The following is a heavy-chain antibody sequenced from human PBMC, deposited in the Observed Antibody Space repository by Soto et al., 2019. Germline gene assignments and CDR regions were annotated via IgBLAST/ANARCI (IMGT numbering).Heavy chain of an antibody. CDR2: IYWDDDK. CDR1: GFSLSTSGVG. J-gene: IGHJ4*02. D-gene: IGHD3-16*02. Sequence: QITLKESGPTLVKPTQTLTLTCTFSGFSLSTSGVGVGWIRQPPGKALEWLALIYWDDDKRYSPSLKSRLTITKDTSKNQVVLTMTNMDPVDTATYYCAHMTGGDYGWGSYRPQNFDYWGQGTLVTVSS. CDR3: AHMTGGDYGWGSYRPQNFDY. V-gene: IGHV2-5*02.